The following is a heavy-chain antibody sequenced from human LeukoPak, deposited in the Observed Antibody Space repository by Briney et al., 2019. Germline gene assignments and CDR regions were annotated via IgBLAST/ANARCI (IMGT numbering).Heavy chain of an antibody. CDR1: GFPFSSYA. CDR3: AKDTGYSGYDYGDY. J-gene: IGHJ4*02. V-gene: IGHV3-23*01. Sequence: GGSLRLSRAASGFPFSSYAMSWVRQAPGKGLEWVSGISGSGGSTYYADSVKGRFTISRDNSKNTLYLQMNSLRAEDTAVYYCAKDTGYSGYDYGDYWGQGTLVTVSS. D-gene: IGHD5-12*01. CDR2: ISGSGGST.